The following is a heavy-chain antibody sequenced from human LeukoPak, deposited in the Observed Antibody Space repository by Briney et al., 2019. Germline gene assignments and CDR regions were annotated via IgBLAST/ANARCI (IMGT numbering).Heavy chain of an antibody. D-gene: IGHD6-6*01. CDR1: GGSFSGYY. CDR2: INHSGST. CDR3: ARSGDSSSSSGDY. V-gene: IGHV4-34*01. J-gene: IGHJ4*02. Sequence: SETLSLTCAVYGGSFSGYYWSWIRQPPGKGLEWIGEINHSGSTNYNPSLKSRVTISVDTSKNQFSLKLSSVTAADTAVYYCARSGDSSSSSGDYWGQGTLVTVSS.